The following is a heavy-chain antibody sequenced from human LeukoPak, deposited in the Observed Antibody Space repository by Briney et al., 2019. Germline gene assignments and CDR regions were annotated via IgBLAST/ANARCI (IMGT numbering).Heavy chain of an antibody. V-gene: IGHV3-9*01. J-gene: IGHJ4*02. CDR2: ISWNSDSI. CDR1: GFTFDDYA. CDR3: AKDWGSTSAPYYFDY. Sequence: GGSLRLSCAASGFTFDDYAMHWVRQAPGKGLEWVSGISWNSDSIGYADSVKGRFTISRDNAKNSLYLQMNSLRAEDTALYYCAKDWGSTSAPYYFDYWGQGTLVTVSS. D-gene: IGHD2-2*01.